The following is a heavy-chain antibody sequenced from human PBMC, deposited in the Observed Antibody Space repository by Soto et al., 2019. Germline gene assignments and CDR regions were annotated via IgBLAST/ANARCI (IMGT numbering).Heavy chain of an antibody. CDR1: GFNFNFFW. CDR2: INGDGSTT. D-gene: IGHD5-12*01. CDR3: VRDSPTNLEDADTVASWFDP. V-gene: IGHV3-74*01. J-gene: IGHJ5*02. Sequence: EVQLVESGGGLVQPGGSLRLSCAASGFNFNFFWMHWVRQAPGKGLVWVSRINGDGSTTDYADSGKGRFRISRDNAKNPLFLQMDRLRVEDTAVYYCVRDSPTNLEDADTVASWFDPWGQGTLVTVSS.